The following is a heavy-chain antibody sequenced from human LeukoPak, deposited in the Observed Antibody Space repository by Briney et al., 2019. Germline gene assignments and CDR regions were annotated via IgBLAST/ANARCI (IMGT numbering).Heavy chain of an antibody. CDR3: AKAQHSSIWGYFDY. Sequence: GGSLRLSCAASGFTFGSYAMSWVRQAPGKGLEWDSTISGSGGSPYYADSVKGRFTISRDNSKNTLYLQMNSLRAEDTAVFYCAKAQHSSIWGYFDYWGQGTLVTVSS. J-gene: IGHJ4*02. CDR1: GFTFGSYA. V-gene: IGHV3-23*01. CDR2: ISGSGGSP. D-gene: IGHD6-13*01.